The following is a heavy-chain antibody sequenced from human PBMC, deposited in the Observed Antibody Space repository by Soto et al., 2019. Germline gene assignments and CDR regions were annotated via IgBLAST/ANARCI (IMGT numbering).Heavy chain of an antibody. J-gene: IGHJ4*02. CDR2: IYYSGST. D-gene: IGHD4-17*01. CDR3: ARLDTVTTVTFDY. CDR1: GDSITSGESY. Sequence: PSETLSLTCTVSGDSITSGESYWSWIRQPPGKGLEWIGYIYYSGSTYYNPSLKSRISISVDTSKNQFSLKLRSVTAADTAVYYCARLDTVTTVTFDYWGQGTLVTVSS. V-gene: IGHV4-30-4*01.